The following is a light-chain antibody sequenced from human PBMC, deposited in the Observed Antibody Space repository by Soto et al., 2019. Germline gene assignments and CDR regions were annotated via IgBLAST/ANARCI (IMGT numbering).Light chain of an antibody. CDR2: DVS. CDR3: SSYTSSSTLG. CDR1: SSDVGGYNY. V-gene: IGLV2-14*01. Sequence: QSALTQPASVSGSPGQSITISCTGTSSDVGGYNYVSWYQQHPGKAPNLMIYDVSNRPSGVSNRFSGSKSGNTASLTISGRQAEDEADYYCSSYTSSSTLGFGGGTKLTVL. J-gene: IGLJ2*01.